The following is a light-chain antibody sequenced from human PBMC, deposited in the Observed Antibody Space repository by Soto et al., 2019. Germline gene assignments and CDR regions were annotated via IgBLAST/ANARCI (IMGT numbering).Light chain of an antibody. V-gene: IGKV4-1*01. J-gene: IGKJ4*01. Sequence: DIVMTQSPDSLAVSLGERATINCKSSQSILYSSSNRNYLAWYQQKPGQPPKLLIYWASTRESGVPDRFSGSGSGTDFTLTISSLQAEDVAVYYCQQYYGTPPTCGGGTKVEIK. CDR1: QSILYSSSNRNY. CDR2: WAS. CDR3: QQYYGTPPT.